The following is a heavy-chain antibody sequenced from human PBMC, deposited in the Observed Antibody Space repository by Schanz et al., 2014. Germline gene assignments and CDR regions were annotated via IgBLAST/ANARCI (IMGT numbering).Heavy chain of an antibody. D-gene: IGHD5-18*01. CDR2: ISPYTGNT. Sequence: QVQLVQSGAEVKKPGSSVKVSCKASRSTFSSYTISWVRQARGQGLEWVGWISPYTGNTHYFDKMEGRVTMTTDTSASTAYMELRSLRSDDTALYYFTRGGYSYALSAFDIWGQGTMXTVSS. J-gene: IGHJ3*02. V-gene: IGHV1-18*01. CDR1: RSTFSSYT. CDR3: TRGGYSYALSAFDI.